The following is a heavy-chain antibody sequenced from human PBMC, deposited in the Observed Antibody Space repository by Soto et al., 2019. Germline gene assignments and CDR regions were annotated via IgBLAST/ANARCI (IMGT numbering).Heavy chain of an antibody. J-gene: IGHJ4*02. CDR3: AKDQASGQGSFDS. Sequence: GGSLRLSCAASGFTFNIYGMHWVRQAPDRGLEWVALISYDGSNQYYADSVKGRFTISRDNSKNTLFLQMNSLRADDTAVYYCAKDQASGQGSFDSWGQGTLVTV. CDR2: ISYDGSNQ. V-gene: IGHV3-30*18. CDR1: GFTFNIYG.